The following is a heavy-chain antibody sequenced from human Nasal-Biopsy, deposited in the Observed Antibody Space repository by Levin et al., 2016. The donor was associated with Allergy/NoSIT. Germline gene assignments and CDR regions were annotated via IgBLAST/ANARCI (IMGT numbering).Heavy chain of an antibody. CDR2: IIPAFGTI. Sequence: SVKVSCKASGRTFSTYSVIWVRQAPGQGLEWMGGIIPAFGTIDYTPKFQGRVTLTADESTTTAYMELSGLTYDDSAMYYCARVPVHGSYRGYYLDSWGQGTLVTVSS. J-gene: IGHJ4*02. D-gene: IGHD1-26*01. V-gene: IGHV1-69*13. CDR3: ARVPVHGSYRGYYLDS. CDR1: GRTFSTYS.